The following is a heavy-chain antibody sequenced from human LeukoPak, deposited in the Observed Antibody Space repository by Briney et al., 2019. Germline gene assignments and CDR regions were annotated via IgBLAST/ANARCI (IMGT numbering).Heavy chain of an antibody. CDR2: ISYDGSTK. J-gene: IGHJ6*03. CDR3: ANAGYTSGWYDYYYMDV. V-gene: IGHV3-30*04. Sequence: GGSLRLSCAASGFTFSSYAMHWVRQAPGKGLEWVAVISYDGSTKYYADSVKGRFTISRDNSKNTLYLQMNSLRAEDTAVYYCANAGYTSGWYDYYYMDVWGKGTTVTISS. CDR1: GFTFSSYA. D-gene: IGHD6-19*01.